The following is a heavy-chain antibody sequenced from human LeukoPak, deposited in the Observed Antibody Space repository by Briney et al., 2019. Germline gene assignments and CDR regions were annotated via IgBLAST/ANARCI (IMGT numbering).Heavy chain of an antibody. CDR3: ARGTGYSSSWYMDYYYYMDV. CDR2: INPNSGGT. CDR1: GYTFTGYY. J-gene: IGHJ6*03. D-gene: IGHD6-13*01. V-gene: IGHV1-2*02. Sequence: ASVKVSCKASGYTFTGYYMHWVRQAPGQGLEWMGWINPNSGGTNYAQKFQGRVTMTRDTSISTAYMELSRLRSDDTAVYYCARGTGYSSSWYMDYYYYMDVWGKGTTVTVSS.